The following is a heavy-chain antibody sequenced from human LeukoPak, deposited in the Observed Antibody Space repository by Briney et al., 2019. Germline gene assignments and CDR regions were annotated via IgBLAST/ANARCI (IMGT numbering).Heavy chain of an antibody. V-gene: IGHV4-34*01. CDR2: INHSGST. D-gene: IGHD3-9*01. CDR3: ARGDWLGGPRSGQLLPFDY. J-gene: IGHJ4*02. Sequence: SETLSLTCAVYGGSFSGYYWSWLRQPPGKGLEWIGEINHSGSTNYNPSLKSRVTISVDTSKNQFSLKLSSVTAADTAVYYCARGDWLGGPRSGQLLPFDYWGQGTLVTVSS. CDR1: GGSFSGYY.